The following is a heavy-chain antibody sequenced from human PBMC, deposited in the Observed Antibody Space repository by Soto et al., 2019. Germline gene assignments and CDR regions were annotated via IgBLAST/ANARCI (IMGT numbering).Heavy chain of an antibody. D-gene: IGHD2-21*02. CDR3: ARRRYWGVDCYTQYYYGMDV. Sequence: QVQLVQSGPEVKKPGSSVRISCRSGGDTFSSYTVSWVRQTPGQGLEWMGRIIPVLGVTNYSRKFKGRMTNTADKSKTTAHMELSSLKSEDTARYYCARRRYWGVDCYTQYYYGMDVWGQGTSVIVSS. J-gene: IGHJ6*02. CDR1: GDTFSSYT. V-gene: IGHV1-69*02. CDR2: IIPVLGVT.